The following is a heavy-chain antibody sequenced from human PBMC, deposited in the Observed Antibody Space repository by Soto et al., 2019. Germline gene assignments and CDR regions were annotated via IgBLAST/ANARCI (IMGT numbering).Heavy chain of an antibody. D-gene: IGHD1-26*01. CDR1: GYTFTSYA. CDR3: ARAGIVGATLGY. CDR2: INAGNGNT. J-gene: IGHJ4*02. V-gene: IGHV1-3*01. Sequence: ASVKVSCKASGYTFTSYAMHWVRQAPGQRLEWMGWINAGNGNTKYSQKFQGRVTITRDTSASTAYMELSSLRSEDTAVYYCARAGIVGATLGYWGQGTLVTVSS.